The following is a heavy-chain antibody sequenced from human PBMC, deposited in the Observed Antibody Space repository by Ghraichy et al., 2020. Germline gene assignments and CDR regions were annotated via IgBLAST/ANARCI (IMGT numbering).Heavy chain of an antibody. J-gene: IGHJ6*02. CDR1: GFTFSSYA. V-gene: IGHV3-23*01. CDR2: ISGSGGST. Sequence: GGSLRLSCAASGFTFSSYAMSWVRQAPGKGLEWVSAISGSGGSTYYADSVKGRFTISRDNSKNTLYLQMNSLRAEDTAVYYCALKGGDGWQWLPGSYYYYYGMDVWGQGTTVTVSS. CDR3: ALKGGDGWQWLPGSYYYYYGMDV. D-gene: IGHD6-19*01.